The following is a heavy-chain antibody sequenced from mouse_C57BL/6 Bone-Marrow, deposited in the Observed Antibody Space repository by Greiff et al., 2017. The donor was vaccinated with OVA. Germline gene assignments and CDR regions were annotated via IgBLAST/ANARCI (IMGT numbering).Heavy chain of an antibody. Sequence: EVQLVESGAGLVKPGGSLKLSCAASGFTFSSYAMSWVRQTPEKRLEWVAYISSGCDYIYYADTVKGRFTISRDNARNTLYLQMSSLKSEDTAMYYCTRGTVYFDYWGQGTTLTVSS. CDR3: TRGTVYFDY. CDR2: ISSGCDYI. D-gene: IGHD4-1*01. J-gene: IGHJ2*01. V-gene: IGHV5-9-1*02. CDR1: GFTFSSYA.